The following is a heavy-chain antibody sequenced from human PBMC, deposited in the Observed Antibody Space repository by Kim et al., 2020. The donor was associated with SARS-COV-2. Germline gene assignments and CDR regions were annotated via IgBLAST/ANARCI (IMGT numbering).Heavy chain of an antibody. CDR3: ARDPPRYYYDSSGYST. CDR2: IYSGGST. Sequence: GGSLRLSCAASGFTVSSNYMSWVRQAPGKGLEWVSVIYSGGSTYYADSVKGRFTISRDNSKNTLYLQMNSLRAEDTAVYYCARDPPRYYYDSSGYSTWGQGTLVTVSS. J-gene: IGHJ5*02. CDR1: GFTVSSNY. D-gene: IGHD3-22*01. V-gene: IGHV3-53*01.